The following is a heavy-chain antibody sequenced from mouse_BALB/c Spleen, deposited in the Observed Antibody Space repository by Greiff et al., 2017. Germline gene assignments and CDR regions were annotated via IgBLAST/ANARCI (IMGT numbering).Heavy chain of an antibody. J-gene: IGHJ1*01. D-gene: IGHD1-2*01. CDR2: ISSGGSYT. V-gene: IGHV5-9-3*01. CDR1: GFTFSSYA. CDR3: AREGTHYYGPGWYFDV. Sequence: EVQLVESGGGLVKPGGSLKLSCAASGFTFSSYAMSWVRQTPEKRLEWVATISSGGSYTYYPDSEKGRFTISRDNAKNTLYLQMSSLRSEDTAMYYCAREGTHYYGPGWYFDVWGAGTTVTVSS.